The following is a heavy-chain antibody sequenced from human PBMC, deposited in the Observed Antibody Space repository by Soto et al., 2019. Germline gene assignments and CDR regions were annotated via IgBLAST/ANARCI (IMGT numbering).Heavy chain of an antibody. CDR1: GGTFSRHA. J-gene: IGHJ4*02. CDR3: ARGWGYDSNDYYYAY. Sequence: QVQLVQSGAEVRKPGSSVKVSCKASGGTFSRHAISWVRQAPGQGLEWMGGIIPIFGTANHAQKFPGRVRIIADESTSTVYMELSSLRSEDTAMYYCARGWGYDSNDYYYAYWGQGTLVIVSS. CDR2: IIPIFGTA. D-gene: IGHD3-22*01. V-gene: IGHV1-69*01.